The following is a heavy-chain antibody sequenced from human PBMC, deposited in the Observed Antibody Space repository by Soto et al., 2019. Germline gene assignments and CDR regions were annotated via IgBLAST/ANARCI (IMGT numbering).Heavy chain of an antibody. D-gene: IGHD3-10*01. V-gene: IGHV4-59*11. CDR3: TTDSYITPTIVRFDY. Sequence: SETLSLTCTVSVGSINNHYWSWIRQPPGKGLEWIGYIYYTGSTNYNPSLESRVTMSVDTSKNRVSPNLTSLTAADTAIYYGTTDSYITPTIVRFDYWGHGTLVTVSS. CDR1: VGSINNHY. CDR2: IYYTGST. J-gene: IGHJ4*01.